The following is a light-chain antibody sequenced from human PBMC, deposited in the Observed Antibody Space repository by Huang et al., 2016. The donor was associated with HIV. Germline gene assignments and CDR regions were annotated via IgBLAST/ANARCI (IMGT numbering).Light chain of an antibody. J-gene: IGKJ2*01. CDR3: QQYNNLYT. Sequence: EIVMTQSPATLSVSPGERATLSCRASHNIISKLAWYRQKPGQASRLLIYGASTRATGIPARFSGSGSGTEFTLTISSLQSEDFAVYYCQQYNNLYTFGQGTKLEIK. CDR1: HNIISK. CDR2: GAS. V-gene: IGKV3-15*01.